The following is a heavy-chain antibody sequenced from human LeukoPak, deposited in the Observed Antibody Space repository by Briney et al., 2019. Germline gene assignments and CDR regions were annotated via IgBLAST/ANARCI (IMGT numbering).Heavy chain of an antibody. D-gene: IGHD2-2*01. CDR1: GYRFTSYW. CDR2: MDPSDSYS. Sequence: PGESLKISCKGSGYRFTSYWITWVRQMPGKGPERMGRMDPSDSYSNYSPSFQGHVTISADKSISTAYLQWSSLKASDTAMYYCARRCSSNSCPFEYWGQGTLVTVSS. CDR3: ARRCSSNSCPFEY. V-gene: IGHV5-10-1*01. J-gene: IGHJ4*02.